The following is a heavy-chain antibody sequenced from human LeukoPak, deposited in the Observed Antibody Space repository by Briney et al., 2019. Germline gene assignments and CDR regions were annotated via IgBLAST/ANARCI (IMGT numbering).Heavy chain of an antibody. CDR3: AKQLRTYYYGSGSYYVFDY. CDR2: ISGSGGST. CDR1: GFTFSSYA. J-gene: IGHJ4*02. V-gene: IGHV3-23*01. D-gene: IGHD3-10*01. Sequence: GGSLRLSCAASGFTFSSYAMSWVRQAAGKGLEWVSAISGSGGSTYYADSVKGRFTISRDNSKNTLYLQMNSLRAEDTAVYYCAKQLRTYYYGSGSYYVFDYWGQGTLVTVSS.